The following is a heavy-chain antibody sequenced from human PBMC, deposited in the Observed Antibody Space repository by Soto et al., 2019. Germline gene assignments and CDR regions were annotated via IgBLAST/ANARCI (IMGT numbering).Heavy chain of an antibody. J-gene: IGHJ4*02. D-gene: IGHD3-22*01. CDR3: ARVGYDGSSVYRSDCDY. V-gene: IGHV1-18*01. CDR1: GYTFTSYG. Sequence: ASLKVSCKASGYTFTSYGISWVRQAPGQGLEWMGWISAYNGNTNYAQKLQGRVTMTTDTSTSTAYMELRSLRSDDTAVYYCARVGYDGSSVYRSDCDYRGKVPRSTSSS. CDR2: ISAYNGNT.